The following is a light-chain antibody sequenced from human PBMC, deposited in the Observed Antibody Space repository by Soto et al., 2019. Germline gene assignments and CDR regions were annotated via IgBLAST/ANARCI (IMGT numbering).Light chain of an antibody. Sequence: EIVMTESPATLSVSPGERGPLSGRASQNILSNLAWYKQKLGQAPRFIIYGASTRATGIPARVSGSGSGTDFTLTISSLQSEDFEIYYCQQYNNWPITFGQGTRLEI. V-gene: IGKV3-15*01. CDR3: QQYNNWPIT. CDR1: QNILSN. J-gene: IGKJ5*01. CDR2: GAS.